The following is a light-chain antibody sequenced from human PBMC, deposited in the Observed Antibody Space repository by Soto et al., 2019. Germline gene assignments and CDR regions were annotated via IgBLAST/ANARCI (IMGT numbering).Light chain of an antibody. CDR2: GAS. Sequence: EMALTQSPGTLSLSPGERATLSCRASQSVSSSYLAWYQQKPGQAPRLLIYGASSRATGIPDRFSGSGSGTDFTLTISRLEPEDFAVYYCQQYGSSLFTFGPGTNVDVK. V-gene: IGKV3-20*01. CDR3: QQYGSSLFT. J-gene: IGKJ3*01. CDR1: QSVSSSY.